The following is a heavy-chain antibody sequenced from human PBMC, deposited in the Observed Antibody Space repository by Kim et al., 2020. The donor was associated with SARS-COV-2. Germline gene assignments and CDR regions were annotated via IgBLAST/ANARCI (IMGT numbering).Heavy chain of an antibody. CDR3: ARDHSSGTTGAFDV. CDR1: GGTFGNSA. CDR2: IVPIFGTS. J-gene: IGHJ3*01. V-gene: IGHV1-69*13. Sequence: SVKVSCKASGGTFGNSAINWVRQAPGQGLEWMGGIVPIFGTSNYAQRFQDRVTITADESTTTAYMEFSSLRSDDTAMYYCARDHSSGTTGAFDVWGQGTVVTVSS. D-gene: IGHD1-1*01.